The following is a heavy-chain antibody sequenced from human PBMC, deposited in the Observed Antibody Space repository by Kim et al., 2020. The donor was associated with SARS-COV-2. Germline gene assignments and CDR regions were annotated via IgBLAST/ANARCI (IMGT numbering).Heavy chain of an antibody. CDR2: ISGDERST. J-gene: IGHJ5*02. CDR1: GFTFSNYA. V-gene: IGHV3-23*01. Sequence: GGSLRLSCAASGFTFSNYAMYWVRQAPGKGLECVSSISGDERSTYYADSVKGRLTISRDNSKSTLYLQMNSLRVEDTAMYYCVGDRDASWGQGTLVTVSS. CDR3: VGDRDAS.